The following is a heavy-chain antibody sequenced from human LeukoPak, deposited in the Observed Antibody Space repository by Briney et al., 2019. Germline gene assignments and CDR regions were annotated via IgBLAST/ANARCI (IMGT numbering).Heavy chain of an antibody. CDR3: ARLPPRGYYFDY. D-gene: IGHD3-10*01. V-gene: IGHV1-18*04. CDR2: ITAYNGNT. Sequence: ASVKVSCKASGYTFTSYGISWVRQAPGQGLEWMGWITAYNGNTNYAQKLQGRVTMTTDTSTSTAYMELRSLRSDDTALYYCARLPPRGYYFDYWGQGTLVTVSS. CDR1: GYTFTSYG. J-gene: IGHJ4*02.